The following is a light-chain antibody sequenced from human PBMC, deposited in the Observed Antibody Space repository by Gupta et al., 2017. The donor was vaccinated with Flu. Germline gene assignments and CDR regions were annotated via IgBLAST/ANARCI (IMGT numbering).Light chain of an antibody. Sequence: VSGSPGQSITISCTGTSSDVGGYNYVSWYQQHPGHAPKLMIYEVSNRPSGVSNRFSGSKSGNTASLTISGLQAEDEADYYCSAYTSSSTVFGGGTKLTVL. CDR1: SSDVGGYNY. CDR2: EVS. V-gene: IGLV2-14*01. J-gene: IGLJ2*01. CDR3: SAYTSSSTV.